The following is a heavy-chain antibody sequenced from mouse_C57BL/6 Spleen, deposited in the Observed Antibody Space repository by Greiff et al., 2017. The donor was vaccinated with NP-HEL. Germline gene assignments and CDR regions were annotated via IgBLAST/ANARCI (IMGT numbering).Heavy chain of an antibody. CDR2: ISSGSSTI. Sequence: EVQVVESGGGLVKPGGSLKLSCAASGFTFSDYGMHWVRQAPEKGLEWVAYISSGSSTIYYADTVKGRFTISRDNAKNTLFLQMTSLRSEDTAMYYCARELLRYYFDYWGQGTTLTVSS. V-gene: IGHV5-17*01. D-gene: IGHD1-1*01. CDR3: ARELLRYYFDY. J-gene: IGHJ2*01. CDR1: GFTFSDYG.